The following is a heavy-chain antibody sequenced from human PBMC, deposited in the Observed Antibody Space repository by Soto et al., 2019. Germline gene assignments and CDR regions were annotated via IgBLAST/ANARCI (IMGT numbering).Heavy chain of an antibody. CDR1: WYTFTCYY. CDR3: ARVLHGSSGCDY. V-gene: IGHV1-2*02. Sequence: SAEVSLKASWYTFTCYYMHWVRQATGQGLEWMGWINPNSGGTNYAQKFQGRVTMTRDTSISTAYMELSRLRSDDTAVYYCARVLHGSSGCDYWAQGTLVSVSS. D-gene: IGHD6-19*01. CDR2: INPNSGGT. J-gene: IGHJ4*02.